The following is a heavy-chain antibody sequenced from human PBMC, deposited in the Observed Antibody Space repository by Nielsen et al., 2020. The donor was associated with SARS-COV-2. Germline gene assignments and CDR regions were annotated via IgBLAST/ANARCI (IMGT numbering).Heavy chain of an antibody. CDR1: GFTVSSNY. V-gene: IGHV3-53*04. J-gene: IGHJ3*02. CDR2: IYSGGST. CDR3: ASGIYGSYAFDI. D-gene: IGHD1-26*01. Sequence: GESPKISCAASGFTVSSNYMSWVRQAPGKGLEWVSVIYSGGSTYYADSVKGRFTISRHNSKNTLYLQMNSLRAEDTAVYYCASGIYGSYAFDIWGQGTMVTVSS.